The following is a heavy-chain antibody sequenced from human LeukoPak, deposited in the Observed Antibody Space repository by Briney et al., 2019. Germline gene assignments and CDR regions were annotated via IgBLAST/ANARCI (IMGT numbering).Heavy chain of an antibody. J-gene: IGHJ5*02. CDR1: GFTFNSYW. D-gene: IGHD2-21*01. Sequence: QPGGSLGLSCAASGFTFNSYWMHWVRQAPGKGLVWVSRINGDGSSTRYADSAKGRFTISRDNAKNTLYLQMNSLRAEDTAMYYCARNLGSDSSWGQGTLVTVSS. CDR3: ARNLGSDSS. V-gene: IGHV3-74*01. CDR2: INGDGSST.